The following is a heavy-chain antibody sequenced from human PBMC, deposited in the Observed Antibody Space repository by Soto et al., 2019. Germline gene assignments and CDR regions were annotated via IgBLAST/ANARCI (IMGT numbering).Heavy chain of an antibody. J-gene: IGHJ6*03. V-gene: IGHV4-39*01. CDR3: AIQGYKYGYVWVPGG. Sequence: TSGALSLTCSVSGGSVSSRSFYWGGIRQSPGKGLEWIGSITYGGNTYYNPSLESRLNMSVDTSKNQFSVRLTSVTAADTSVYYCAIQGYKYGYVWVPGGWGRGTTVTVS. CDR2: ITYGGNT. D-gene: IGHD3-16*01. CDR1: GGSVSSRSFY.